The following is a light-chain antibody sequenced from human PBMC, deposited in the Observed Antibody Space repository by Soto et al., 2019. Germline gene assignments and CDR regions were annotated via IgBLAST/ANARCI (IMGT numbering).Light chain of an antibody. V-gene: IGKV3-20*01. CDR1: QTVGSDY. CDR3: QQYRTSAQK. CDR2: GAS. J-gene: IGKJ1*01. Sequence: EIVLTQSPGTLSLSPGESATLSCRASQTVGSDYLAWYQQRPGQAPRLLIYGASSRATGIPDRFSGSGSGTDFTLTISRLGPEDFAMYFCQQYRTSAQKFGQGTKVEIK.